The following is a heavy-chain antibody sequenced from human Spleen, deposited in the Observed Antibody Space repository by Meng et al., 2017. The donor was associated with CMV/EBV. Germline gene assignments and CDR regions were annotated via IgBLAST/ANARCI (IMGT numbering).Heavy chain of an antibody. CDR3: ARGPRTTVGGVIIWLLED. J-gene: IGHJ4*02. Sequence: SVKVSCKASGGTFSSSSLMWVRQAPGQGLEWMGGITPAFETADYAQKFRDRVTITRDDSATTAYIEMSSLGSEDTAVYFCARGPRTTVGGVIIWLLEDWGQGTLVTVSS. D-gene: IGHD3-16*02. CDR2: ITPAFETA. CDR1: GGTFSSSS. V-gene: IGHV1-69*05.